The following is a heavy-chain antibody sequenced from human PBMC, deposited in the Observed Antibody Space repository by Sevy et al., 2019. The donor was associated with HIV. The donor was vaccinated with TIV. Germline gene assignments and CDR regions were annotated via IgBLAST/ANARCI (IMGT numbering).Heavy chain of an antibody. CDR3: TTYWGTGTTWVRAFDL. CDR1: GFPFSDAW. CDR2: IKNENDGGTT. V-gene: IGHV3-15*01. D-gene: IGHD1-7*01. Sequence: SGYLRLSCAASGFPFSDAWMNWVRQAPGKGLERVGLIKNENDGGTTEYAAPVKGRSTISRDDSKNTLYLQMSSLKTEVTAIYYCTTYWGTGTTWVRAFDLWGQGTMVPVSS. J-gene: IGHJ3*01.